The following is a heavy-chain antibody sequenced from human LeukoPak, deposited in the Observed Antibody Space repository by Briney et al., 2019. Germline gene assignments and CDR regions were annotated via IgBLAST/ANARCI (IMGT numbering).Heavy chain of an antibody. CDR1: GYIFTTYG. CDR3: ARARGYSSGRYYFDY. J-gene: IGHJ4*02. V-gene: IGHV1-18*01. Sequence: ASVKVSCKASGYIFTTYGISWVRQAPGQGLEWMGWISAYNGNTNYAQKLQGRVTMTTDTSTSTAYMELRSLRSDDTAVYYCARARGYSSGRYYFDYWGQGTLVTVSS. CDR2: ISAYNGNT. D-gene: IGHD6-19*01.